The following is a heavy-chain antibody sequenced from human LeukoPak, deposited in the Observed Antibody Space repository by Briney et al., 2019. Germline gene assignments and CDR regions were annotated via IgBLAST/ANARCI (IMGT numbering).Heavy chain of an antibody. CDR3: ARKERGPTGIVGATPPDY. CDR2: IIPIFGTA. J-gene: IGHJ4*02. CDR1: GGTFSSYA. D-gene: IGHD1-26*01. Sequence: SVKVSCKASGGTFSSYAISWVRRAPGQGLEWMGGIIPIFGTANYAQKFQGRVTITADESTSTAYMELSSLRSEDTAVYYCARKERGPTGIVGATPPDYWGQGTLVTVSS. V-gene: IGHV1-69*13.